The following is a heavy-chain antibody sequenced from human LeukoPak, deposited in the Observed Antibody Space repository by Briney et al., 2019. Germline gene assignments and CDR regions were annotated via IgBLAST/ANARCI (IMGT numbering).Heavy chain of an antibody. CDR2: IYHSEST. CDR1: GGSISSDYYY. J-gene: IGHJ4*02. Sequence: PXXTLSLTCTVSGGSISSDYYYWGWIRQPPGKGLEWIGSIYHSESTNYNPSLKSRVTISVDTSKNQFSLKLSSVTAADTAVYFCARQPPDTASFDYWGQGTLVTVSS. D-gene: IGHD3-22*01. V-gene: IGHV4-39*07. CDR3: ARQPPDTASFDY.